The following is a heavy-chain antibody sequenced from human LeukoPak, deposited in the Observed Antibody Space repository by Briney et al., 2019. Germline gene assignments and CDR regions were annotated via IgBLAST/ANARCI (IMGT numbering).Heavy chain of an antibody. J-gene: IGHJ4*02. CDR3: ASGPWVTPFDY. Sequence: SETLSLTCTVSGASISSTIYYWGWIRQPPGKGLEWIGSVFYSENTYYNPSLKSRVTISVDTSKNQFSLNLNSVTAADTVVYFCASGPWVTPFDYWGQGTLVPVSS. CDR1: GASISSTIYY. V-gene: IGHV4-39*07. CDR2: VFYSENT. D-gene: IGHD2-21*02.